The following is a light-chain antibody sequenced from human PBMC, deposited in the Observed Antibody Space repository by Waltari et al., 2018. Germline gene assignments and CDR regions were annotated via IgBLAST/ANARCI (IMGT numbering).Light chain of an antibody. Sequence: EIVLTQSPATLSLSPGETTTLSCRASQSVSSYLAWYQHKPGQAPRLLIYDASNRATGIQARFSGSGSGTDFTLTISSLEPEDFAVYYCQQHSNLITFGQGTRLEIK. CDR2: DAS. J-gene: IGKJ5*01. CDR3: QQHSNLIT. CDR1: QSVSSY. V-gene: IGKV3-11*01.